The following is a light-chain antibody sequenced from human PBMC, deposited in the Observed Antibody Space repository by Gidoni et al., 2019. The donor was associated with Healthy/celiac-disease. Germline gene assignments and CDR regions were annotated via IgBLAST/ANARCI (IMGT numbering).Light chain of an antibody. CDR1: QDISNY. Sequence: IQMTQSPSSLSASVGDRVTITCQASQDISNYLNWYQQKPGKAPKLLSYDASNLETGVPSRFSGSGSGTDFTFTISSLQPEDIATYYCQQYDNLPPYTFGQGTKLEIK. CDR2: DAS. J-gene: IGKJ2*01. CDR3: QQYDNLPPYT. V-gene: IGKV1-33*01.